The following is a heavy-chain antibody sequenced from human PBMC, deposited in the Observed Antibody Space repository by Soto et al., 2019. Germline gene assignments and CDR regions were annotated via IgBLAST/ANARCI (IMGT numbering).Heavy chain of an antibody. CDR2: ISAYNGNT. Sequence: ASVKVSCKASGYTFTSYGISWVRQAPGQGLEWMGWISAYNGNTNYAQKLQGRVTMTTDTSTSTAYMELRSLRSDDTAVYYCARANLGYCSGGSCYFNWFDPWGQGTLVTVYS. J-gene: IGHJ5*02. D-gene: IGHD2-15*01. CDR1: GYTFTSYG. CDR3: ARANLGYCSGGSCYFNWFDP. V-gene: IGHV1-18*04.